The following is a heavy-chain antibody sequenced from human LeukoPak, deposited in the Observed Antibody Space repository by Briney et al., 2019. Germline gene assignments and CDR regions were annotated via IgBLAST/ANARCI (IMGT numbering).Heavy chain of an antibody. Sequence: SVKVSCKASGGTFSSYAISWVRQAPGQGLEWMGRIIPILGIANYAQKFQGRVTITADKSTSTAYMELSSLRSEDTAVYYCARDSEGSGYDSGYWGQGTLVTVSS. D-gene: IGHD5-12*01. J-gene: IGHJ4*02. CDR1: GGTFSSYA. CDR2: IIPILGIA. V-gene: IGHV1-69*04. CDR3: ARDSEGSGYDSGY.